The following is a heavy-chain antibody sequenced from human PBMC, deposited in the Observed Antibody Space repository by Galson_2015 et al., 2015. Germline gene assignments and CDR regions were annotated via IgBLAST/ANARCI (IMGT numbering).Heavy chain of an antibody. V-gene: IGHV3-23*01. Sequence: LRLSCAASGFTFSSYAMSWVRQAPGTGLEWVSAISGSGGTTYYADSVKGRFTISRDNSKNTLYLQMNSLRAEDTAVYYCAKASSAKQGYFDYWGQGTLVTVSS. CDR1: GFTFSSYA. J-gene: IGHJ4*02. CDR2: ISGSGGTT. CDR3: AKASSAKQGYFDY. D-gene: IGHD2-2*01.